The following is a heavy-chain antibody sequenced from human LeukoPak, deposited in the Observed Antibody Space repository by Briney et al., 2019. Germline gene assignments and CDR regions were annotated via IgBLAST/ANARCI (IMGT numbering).Heavy chain of an antibody. J-gene: IGHJ5*02. D-gene: IGHD3-22*01. V-gene: IGHV1-46*01. Sequence: ASVKVSCKASGCTFTSYYMHWVRQAPGQGLEWMGIINPSGGSTSYAQKFQGRVTVTRDTSTSTVYMELSSLRSEDTAVYYCARGGYYYDSSGSNWFDPWGQGTLVTVSS. CDR3: ARGGYYYDSSGSNWFDP. CDR2: INPSGGST. CDR1: GCTFTSYY.